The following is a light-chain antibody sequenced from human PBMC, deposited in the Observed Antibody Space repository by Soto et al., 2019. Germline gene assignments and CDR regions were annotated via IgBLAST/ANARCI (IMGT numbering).Light chain of an antibody. V-gene: IGKV3-20*01. CDR1: QTVSSSY. J-gene: IGKJ5*01. CDR3: QQYGTSPFT. CDR2: GAS. Sequence: EIVLTQSPGTLSLSPGERATLSCRSSQTVSSSYLAWYQQKPGQAPRLLIYGASSRVTGIPDRFSGSGSGTDFTLTISRLEPEDFAMYYCQQYGTSPFTFGQGTRL.